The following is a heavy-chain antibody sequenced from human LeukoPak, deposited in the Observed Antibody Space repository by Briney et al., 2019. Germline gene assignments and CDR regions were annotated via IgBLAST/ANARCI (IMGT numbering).Heavy chain of an antibody. CDR2: IYYTGST. CDR1: GGSISRLY. V-gene: IGHV4-59*08. Sequence: KPSQTLSLTWSVSGGSISRLYWSWIRQHPGKGPEWNGYIYYTGSTNYNPSLKSRVTMFVDMSKNQFSLRLSSVTAADTAVYYCARHRAYSSSSPFDYWGQGTLVTVSS. J-gene: IGHJ4*02. CDR3: ARHRAYSSSSPFDY. D-gene: IGHD6-6*01.